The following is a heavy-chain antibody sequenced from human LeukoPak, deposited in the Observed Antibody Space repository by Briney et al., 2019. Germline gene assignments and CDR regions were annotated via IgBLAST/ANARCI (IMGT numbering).Heavy chain of an antibody. V-gene: IGHV3-66*01. D-gene: IGHD4-17*01. CDR2: IYSGGGT. Sequence: GRPLRLSCAASGFTVSTNYMSWVRQAPGKGLEWVSLIYSGGGTYYADSVKGRFTISRDNSRNTLSLQMNSLRVDDTAVYYCARGFRSVTTWGYFDYWGQGALVTVSS. J-gene: IGHJ4*02. CDR1: GFTVSTNY. CDR3: ARGFRSVTTWGYFDY.